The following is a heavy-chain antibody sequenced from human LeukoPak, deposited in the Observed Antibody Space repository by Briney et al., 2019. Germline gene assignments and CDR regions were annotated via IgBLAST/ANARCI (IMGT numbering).Heavy chain of an antibody. J-gene: IGHJ5*02. D-gene: IGHD1-26*01. CDR3: ARDPPGGWFDP. CDR1: GGSISSYY. V-gene: IGHV4-59*01. CDR2: IYYSGST. Sequence: SETLSLTCTVSGGSISSYYWSWIRQPPGKGLEWIGYIYYSGSTNYNPSLKSRVTISVDTSKNQFSLKLSSVTAADTAVYYCARDPPGGWFDPWGQGTLVTVSS.